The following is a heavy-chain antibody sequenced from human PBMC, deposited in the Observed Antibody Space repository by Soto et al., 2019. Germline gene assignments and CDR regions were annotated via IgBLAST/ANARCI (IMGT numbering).Heavy chain of an antibody. CDR2: IKQDGSEK. D-gene: IGHD3-3*01. CDR1: GFTFSSYW. Sequence: PGGSLRLSCAASGFTFSSYWMSWVRQAPGKGLEWVANIKQDGSEKYYVDSVKGRFTISRDNAKNSLYLQMNSLRAEDTAVYYFAIDVIPIFGVLIIGSVAFDYWGQGTLVTVSS. J-gene: IGHJ4*02. V-gene: IGHV3-7*01. CDR3: AIDVIPIFGVLIIGSVAFDY.